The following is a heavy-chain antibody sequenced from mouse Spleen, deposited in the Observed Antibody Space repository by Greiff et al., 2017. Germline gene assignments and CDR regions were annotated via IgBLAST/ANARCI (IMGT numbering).Heavy chain of an antibody. CDR3: ARISTATEAMDY. J-gene: IGHJ4*01. V-gene: IGHV1-39*01. CDR1: GYSFTDYN. CDR2: INPNYGTT. D-gene: IGHD1-2*01. Sequence: LQESGPELVKPGASVKISCKASGYSFTDYNMNWVKQINGKSLEWIGVINPNYGTTSYNQKFKGKATLTADKSSSTAYMELRSLTSEDSAVYFCARISTATEAMDYWGQGTSVTVSS.